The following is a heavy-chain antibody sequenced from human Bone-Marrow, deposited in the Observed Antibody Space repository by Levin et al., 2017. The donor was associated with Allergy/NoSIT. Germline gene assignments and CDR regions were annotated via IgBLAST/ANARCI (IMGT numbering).Heavy chain of an antibody. J-gene: IGHJ4*02. V-gene: IGHV3-7*01. CDR3: ARDAVHGYSGYEPIDY. D-gene: IGHD5-12*01. CDR2: IKQDGSDK. CDR1: GFAMSSYW. Sequence: GESLKISCAASGFAMSSYWMTWVRQAPGKGLEWVATIKQDGSDKYYTDSVKGRFTISRDNAKNSLYLQMSSLRAEDTAVYSCARDAVHGYSGYEPIDYWGQGTLVTVSS.